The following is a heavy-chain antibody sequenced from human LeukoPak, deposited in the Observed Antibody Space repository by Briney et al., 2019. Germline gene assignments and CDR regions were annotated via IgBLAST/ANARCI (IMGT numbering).Heavy chain of an antibody. CDR2: IYHSGST. D-gene: IGHD3-10*01. CDR1: GGSIGSSNW. CDR3: ARVGLEGGFDY. Sequence: SGTLSLTCAVSGGSIGSSNWWSWVRQPPGKGLEWIGEIYHSGSTNYNPSLKGRVTISVDKSKNQFSLKLSSVTAADTAVYYCARVGLEGGFDYWGQGTLVTVSS. V-gene: IGHV4-4*02. J-gene: IGHJ4*02.